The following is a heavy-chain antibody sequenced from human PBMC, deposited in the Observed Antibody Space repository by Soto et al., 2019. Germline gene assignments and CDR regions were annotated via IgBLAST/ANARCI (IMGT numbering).Heavy chain of an antibody. CDR2: IGGRGNSA. V-gene: IGHV3-23*01. CDR3: VREGRGSFDF. CDR1: GFIFTNYA. J-gene: IGHJ3*01. D-gene: IGHD5-12*01. Sequence: SLRLSCAASGFIFTNYAMNWVRQAPGKGLEWVSVIGGRGNSAYYADSVQGRFTISRDNSKNTLSLQMSSLTADDTAIYYCVREGRGSFDFWGRGRMVTVSS.